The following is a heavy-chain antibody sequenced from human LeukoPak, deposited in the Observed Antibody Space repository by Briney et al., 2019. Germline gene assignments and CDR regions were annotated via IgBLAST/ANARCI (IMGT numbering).Heavy chain of an antibody. CDR3: ARDTSAWRYGMDV. Sequence: PGGSLRLSCAASGFTVSSNYMSWVRQAPGKGLEWVSVIYSGGSTYYADSVKGRFTISRDNSKNTLYLQMNSLRAEDTAVYYCARDTSAWRYGMDVWGQGTTVTVSS. CDR2: IYSGGST. CDR1: GFTVSSNY. J-gene: IGHJ6*02. V-gene: IGHV3-66*01. D-gene: IGHD6-19*01.